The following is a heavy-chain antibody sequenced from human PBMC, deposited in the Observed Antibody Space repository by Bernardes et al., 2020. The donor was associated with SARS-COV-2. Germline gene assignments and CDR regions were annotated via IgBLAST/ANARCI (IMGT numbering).Heavy chain of an antibody. D-gene: IGHD2-15*01. J-gene: IGHJ5*02. CDR2: ISGSGGST. CDR1: GFTFSSYA. CDR3: GRSYCSGGSCYPWGGFDP. Sequence: GSLRLSCAASGFTFSSYAMSWVRQAPGKGLEWVSIISGSGGSTYYADSVKGRFTISRDNFKNTLYLQLNSLRAEDTAVYYCGRSYCSGGSCYPWGGFDPWGQGTLVTVSS. V-gene: IGHV3-23*01.